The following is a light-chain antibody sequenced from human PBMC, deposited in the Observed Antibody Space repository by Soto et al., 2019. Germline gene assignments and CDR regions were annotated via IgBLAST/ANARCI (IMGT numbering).Light chain of an antibody. J-gene: IGKJ3*01. Sequence: EIVLTQSPATLSLSPGEGATLSCRASQSVSTYLAWYQQKPGQAPRLLIYGASNRATGVAARFSGSGSGTDFTLTISSLEPEDSAVYYCQQYGSSPPRFTFGPGTKVDIK. CDR3: QQYGSSPPRFT. CDR1: QSVSTY. V-gene: IGKV3-11*01. CDR2: GAS.